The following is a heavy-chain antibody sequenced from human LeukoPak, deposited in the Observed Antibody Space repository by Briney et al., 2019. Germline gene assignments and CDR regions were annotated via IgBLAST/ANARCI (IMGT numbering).Heavy chain of an antibody. CDR2: ISGSGGAT. V-gene: IGHV3-23*01. D-gene: IGHD3-10*01. J-gene: IGHJ4*02. CDR3: AKLLRAGRLLTISLDS. Sequence: GGSLRLSCAASGFTFTGYGIHWVRQAPGKGLEWVSAISGSGGATHYADSVKGRFTISRDNSKNTVYLQLNSLRAEDTAVYYCAKLLRAGRLLTISLDSWGQGTLVTVSS. CDR1: GFTFTGYG.